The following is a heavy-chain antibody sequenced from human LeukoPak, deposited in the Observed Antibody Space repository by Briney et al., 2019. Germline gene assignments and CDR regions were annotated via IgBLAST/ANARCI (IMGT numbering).Heavy chain of an antibody. CDR1: GGSISSGGYY. CDR3: ARASYNSNWYFDY. CDR2: IYHSGSA. Sequence: SQTLSLTCTVSGGSISSGGYYWSWIRQPPGKGLEWIGYIYHSGSAYYNPSLKSRVTISEDRSKNQFSLKLSSVTAADTAVYYCARASYNSNWYFDYWGQGTLVTVSS. D-gene: IGHD6-13*01. J-gene: IGHJ4*02. V-gene: IGHV4-30-2*01.